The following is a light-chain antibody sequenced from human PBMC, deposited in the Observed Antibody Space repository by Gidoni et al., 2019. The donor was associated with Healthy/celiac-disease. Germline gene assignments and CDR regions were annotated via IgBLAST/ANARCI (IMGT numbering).Light chain of an antibody. J-gene: IGKJ4*01. Sequence: DIQMTQSPSSLSASVGDRVTITCRASQNISSYLNWYQQKPGKAPKLLIYAASSLQSGVPSRLSDSGSGTDFTLTISSLQPRDFATYYCQQSYSTPLTFGGGTKVEIK. CDR2: AAS. V-gene: IGKV1-39*01. CDR3: QQSYSTPLT. CDR1: QNISSY.